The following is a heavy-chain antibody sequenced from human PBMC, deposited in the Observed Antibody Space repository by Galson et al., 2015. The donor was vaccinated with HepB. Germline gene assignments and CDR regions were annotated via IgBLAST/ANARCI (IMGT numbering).Heavy chain of an antibody. CDR3: AREPYHSRGSYLYYFDY. CDR2: ISSSSNYI. V-gene: IGHV3-21*01. J-gene: IGHJ4*02. CDR1: GFTFSSYS. Sequence: SLRLSCAASGFTFSSYSMNWVRQAPGKGLEWVSSISSSSNYIYYADSVKGRFTISRDNAKNSLYLQMNSLRAEDTAVYFCAREPYHSRGSYLYYFDYWGQGTLVTVSS. D-gene: IGHD1-26*01.